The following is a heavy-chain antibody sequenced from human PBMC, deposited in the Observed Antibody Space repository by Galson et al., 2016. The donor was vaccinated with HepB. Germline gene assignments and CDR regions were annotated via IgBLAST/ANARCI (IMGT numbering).Heavy chain of an antibody. CDR1: GITFSSYA. Sequence: SLRLSCAASGITFSSYAMHWVRQAPGKGLEWVATISYDGSSKHYADSVKGRFTISRDNSKDTLYLQLNSLRTEDTAVYFCAAATGPFDYWGQGTLVTVSS. CDR2: ISYDGSSK. D-gene: IGHD6-25*01. V-gene: IGHV3-30-3*01. J-gene: IGHJ4*02. CDR3: AAATGPFDY.